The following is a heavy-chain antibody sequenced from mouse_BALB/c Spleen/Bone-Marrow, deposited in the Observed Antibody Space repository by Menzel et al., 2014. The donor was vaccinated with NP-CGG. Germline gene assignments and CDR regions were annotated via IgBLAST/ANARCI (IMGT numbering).Heavy chain of an antibody. CDR2: IYPHNGGT. CDR1: GYTFTDYN. CDR3: ARATTAGFAY. D-gene: IGHD1-2*01. Sequence: EVQLQESGPELVKPGASVKISCKASGYTFTDYNMHWVKQSHGKCLEWIGYIYPHNGGTGYNQKFKSKATLTVDNSSSTAYMELRSLTSEDSAVYYCARATTAGFAYWGQGTLVTVSA. V-gene: IGHV1S29*02. J-gene: IGHJ3*01.